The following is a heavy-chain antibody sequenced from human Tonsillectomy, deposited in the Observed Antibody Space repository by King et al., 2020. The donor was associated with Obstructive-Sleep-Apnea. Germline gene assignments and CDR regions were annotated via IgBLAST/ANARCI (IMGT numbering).Heavy chain of an antibody. J-gene: IGHJ4*02. D-gene: IGHD3-3*01. Sequence: VQLVESGGGLVKPGGSLRLSCAASGFTFSSYSMNWVRQAPGKGLEWVSSISSSSSYIYYADSVKGRFTISRDNAKNSLYLQMNSLRAEDTAVYYCARDPPSRYDFGDYWGQGTLVTVSS. CDR1: GFTFSSYS. CDR2: ISSSSSYI. V-gene: IGHV3-21*01. CDR3: ARDPPSRYDFGDY.